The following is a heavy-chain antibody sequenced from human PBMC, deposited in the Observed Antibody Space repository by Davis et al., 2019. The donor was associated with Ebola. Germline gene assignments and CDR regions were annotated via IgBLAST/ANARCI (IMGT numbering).Heavy chain of an antibody. CDR2: ISSSSSYI. CDR1: GFTFSSYT. J-gene: IGHJ5*02. D-gene: IGHD3-9*01. CDR3: ARVNAVTGYSRFDL. V-gene: IGHV3-21*04. Sequence: GESLKISCAASGFTFSSYTMNWVRQAPGKGLEWVSFISSSSSYIYYADSVKGRFTISRDNAKNSLYLQMNSLRIEDTALYHCARVNAVTGYSRFDLWGQGTLVTVSS.